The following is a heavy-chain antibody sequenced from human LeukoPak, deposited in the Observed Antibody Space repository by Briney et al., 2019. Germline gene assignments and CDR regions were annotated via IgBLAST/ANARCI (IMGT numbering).Heavy chain of an antibody. J-gene: IGHJ4*02. V-gene: IGHV4-30-2*01. CDR2: IYHSGST. CDR1: SGSISSGGYY. CDR3: ARGGFYGGTLFDY. Sequence: PSETLSLTCTVSSGSISSGGYYWSWIRQPPGKGLEWIGYIYHSGSTYYNPSLKSRVTISVDRSKNQFSLKLSSVTAADTAVYYCARGGFYGGTLFDYWGQGTLVTVSS. D-gene: IGHD4-23*01.